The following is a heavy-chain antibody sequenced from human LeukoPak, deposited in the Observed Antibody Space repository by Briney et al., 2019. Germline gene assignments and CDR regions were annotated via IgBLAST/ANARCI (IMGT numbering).Heavy chain of an antibody. D-gene: IGHD4-17*01. CDR3: ASPYDYGDHYLDALHI. Sequence: SVKVSCKASGYTFTSYYMHWVRQAPGQGLGWMGRIIPLFGTADYAQRYQGRVTISADNSLNTDYLELSSLTSEDTAVYYCASPYDYGDHYLDALHIWGQGTIVTVSS. J-gene: IGHJ3*02. CDR2: IIPLFGTA. CDR1: GYTFTSYY. V-gene: IGHV1-69*06.